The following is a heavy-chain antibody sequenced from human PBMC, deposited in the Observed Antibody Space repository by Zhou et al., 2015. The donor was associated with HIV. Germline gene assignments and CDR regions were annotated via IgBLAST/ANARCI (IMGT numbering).Heavy chain of an antibody. CDR1: GFTFTSSA. CDR2: IVVGSGNT. Sequence: QMQLVQSGPEVKKPGTSVKVSCKASGFTFTSSAVQWVRQARGQRLEWIGWIVVGSGNTNYAQKFQERVTITRDMSTSTAYMELSSLRSEDTAVYYCAAEGIAAAGNYYYYGMDVWGQGTTVTVSS. D-gene: IGHD6-13*01. V-gene: IGHV1-58*01. J-gene: IGHJ6*02. CDR3: AAEGIAAAGNYYYYGMDV.